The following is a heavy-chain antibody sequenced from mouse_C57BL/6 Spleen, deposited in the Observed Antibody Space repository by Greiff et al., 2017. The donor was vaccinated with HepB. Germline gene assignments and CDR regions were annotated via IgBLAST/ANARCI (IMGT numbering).Heavy chain of an antibody. D-gene: IGHD1-2*01. J-gene: IGHJ4*01. CDR2: RSYDGSN. Sequence: EVQVVESGPGLVKPSQSLSLTCSVTGYSITSGYYWNWIRQVPGNKREWMGYRSYDGSNKYNPSLKNRISITPDTSKNQFFLKLNSVTTEDTATYYCAREGLRPAMDYWGQGTSVTVSS. CDR3: AREGLRPAMDY. V-gene: IGHV3-6*01. CDR1: GYSITSGYY.